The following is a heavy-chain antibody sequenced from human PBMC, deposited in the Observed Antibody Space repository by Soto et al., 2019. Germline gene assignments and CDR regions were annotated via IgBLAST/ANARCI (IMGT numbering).Heavy chain of an antibody. J-gene: IGHJ5*02. Sequence: PSETLSLTCIVSDGSISSYYWNWIRQPAGKRLEWIGRIYSSGTTNYNPSLKSRVTMSVDASKNQFSLKLSSVTAADTAVYYCARDFGTAIYFDPWGQGILVTVSS. CDR1: DGSISSYY. CDR3: ARDFGTAIYFDP. D-gene: IGHD3-9*01. V-gene: IGHV4-4*07. CDR2: IYSSGTT.